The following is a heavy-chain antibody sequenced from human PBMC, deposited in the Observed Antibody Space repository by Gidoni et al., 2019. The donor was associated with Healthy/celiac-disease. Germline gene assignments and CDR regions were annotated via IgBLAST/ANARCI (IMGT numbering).Heavy chain of an antibody. Sequence: QVQLVESGGGVVQPGRSLRLSCAASGFTFSSYGMHWVRQAPGKGLECVAVIWYDGSNKYYADSVKGRFTISRDNSKNTLYLQMNSLRAEDTAVYYCARDPGYSSSWTYYYYGMDVWGQGTTVTVSS. D-gene: IGHD6-13*01. CDR3: ARDPGYSSSWTYYYYGMDV. J-gene: IGHJ6*02. V-gene: IGHV3-33*01. CDR1: GFTFSSYG. CDR2: IWYDGSNK.